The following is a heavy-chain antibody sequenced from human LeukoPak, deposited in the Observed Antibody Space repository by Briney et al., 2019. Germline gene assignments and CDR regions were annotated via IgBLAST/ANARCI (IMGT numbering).Heavy chain of an antibody. CDR3: ARGIWFGELLDDAFDI. J-gene: IGHJ3*02. Sequence: ASVKVSCKASGYTFTSYGISWVRQAPGQGLEWMGWISAYNGNTNYAQKLQGRVTMTTDTSTSTAYMELRSLRSDDTAVYYCARGIWFGELLDDAFDIWGQGTMVTVSS. CDR1: GYTFTSYG. V-gene: IGHV1-18*01. D-gene: IGHD3-10*01. CDR2: ISAYNGNT.